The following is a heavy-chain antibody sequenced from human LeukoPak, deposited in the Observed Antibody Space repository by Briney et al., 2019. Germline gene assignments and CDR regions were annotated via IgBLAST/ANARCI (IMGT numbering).Heavy chain of an antibody. V-gene: IGHV4-38-2*01. CDR1: GYSISSGYY. D-gene: IGHD6-13*01. CDR2: IYHSGST. CDR3: ARALRIAAAAYFDY. Sequence: SETLSLTCAVFGYSISSGYYWGWIRQPPGKGLEWIGSIYHSGSTYYNPSLKSRVTISVDTSKNQFSLKLSSVTAADTAVYYCARALRIAAAAYFDYWGQGTLVTVSS. J-gene: IGHJ4*02.